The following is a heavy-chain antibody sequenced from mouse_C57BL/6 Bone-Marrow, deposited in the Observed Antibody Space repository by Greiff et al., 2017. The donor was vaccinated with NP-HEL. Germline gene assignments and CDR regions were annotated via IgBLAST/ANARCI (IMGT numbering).Heavy chain of an antibody. CDR3: TSYGNPYYAVDY. Sequence: EVQLQQSGAELVRPGASVKLSCTASGFNIKDDYMHWVKQRPEQGLEWIGWIDPENGDTEYASKFQGKATITADTSSNTAYLQLSSLTSEDTAVYYCTSYGNPYYAVDYWGQGTSVTVSA. J-gene: IGHJ4*01. V-gene: IGHV14-4*01. CDR1: GFNIKDDY. CDR2: IDPENGDT. D-gene: IGHD2-1*01.